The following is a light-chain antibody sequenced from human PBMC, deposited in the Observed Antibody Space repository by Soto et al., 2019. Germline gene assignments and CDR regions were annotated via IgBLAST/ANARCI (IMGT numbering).Light chain of an antibody. J-gene: IGKJ5*01. V-gene: IGKV3-11*01. Sequence: EIVLTQSPASLSLSPGERARLPCRASQSVSNYLAWYQQKPGQAPRLLMYDASNRATGIPARFSGSGSGTDFNLTISSLETEDFAVYYCQQRSNWPPTFGQGTRLEIK. CDR1: QSVSNY. CDR3: QQRSNWPPT. CDR2: DAS.